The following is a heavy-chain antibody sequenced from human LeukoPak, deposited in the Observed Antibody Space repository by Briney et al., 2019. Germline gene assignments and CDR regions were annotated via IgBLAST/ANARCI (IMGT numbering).Heavy chain of an antibody. CDR2: INHSGST. V-gene: IGHV4-34*01. D-gene: IGHD3-22*01. Sequence: SETLSLTCAVYGGSFSGYYWSWIRQPPGKGLEWIGEINHSGSTNYNPSLKSRVPISVDTSKNQFSLKLSSVTAADTAVYYCARERGTYYYDTWGQGTLVTVSS. J-gene: IGHJ5*02. CDR1: GGSFSGYY. CDR3: ARERGTYYYDT.